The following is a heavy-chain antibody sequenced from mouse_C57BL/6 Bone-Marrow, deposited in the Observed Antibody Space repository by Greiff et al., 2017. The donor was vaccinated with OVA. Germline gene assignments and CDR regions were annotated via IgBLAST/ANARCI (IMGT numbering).Heavy chain of an antibody. D-gene: IGHD4-1*02. CDR1: GYTFTDYY. J-gene: IGHJ4*01. Sequence: VQLQQSGPVLVKPGASVKMSCKASGYTFTDYYMNWVKQSHGKSLEWIGVINPYNGGTSYNQKFKGKATLTADKSSSTAYMQLSSLTYEDSAVYYCARSQLVPYAMDYWGQGTSVTVSS. V-gene: IGHV1-19*01. CDR3: ARSQLVPYAMDY. CDR2: INPYNGGT.